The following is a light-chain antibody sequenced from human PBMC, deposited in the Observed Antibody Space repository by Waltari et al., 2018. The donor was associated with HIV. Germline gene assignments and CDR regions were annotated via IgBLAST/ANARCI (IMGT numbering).Light chain of an antibody. V-gene: IGLV5-45*02. Sequence: QAVLTQPSSFPASPGASASLTRTLRSGIHVGTYTINWYQQKPGSPPQYLLRYKSDSDKQQGSGVPSRFSGAKDASADAGILLISGLQSEDEADYYCMIWYSSAGVFGGGTKLTVL. CDR2: YKSDSDK. J-gene: IGLJ3*02. CDR1: SGIHVGTYT. CDR3: MIWYSSAGV.